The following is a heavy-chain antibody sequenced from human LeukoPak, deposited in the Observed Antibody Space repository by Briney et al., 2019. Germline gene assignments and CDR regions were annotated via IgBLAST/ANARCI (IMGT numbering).Heavy chain of an antibody. CDR3: ARLRAAGYFDWLTDYYYYGMDV. CDR1: GGSISSYY. CDR2: IYYSGST. Sequence: SETLSLTCTVSGGSISSYYWSWIRQPPGKGLEWIGYIYYSGSTNYNPPPTSRVTISVDTSKKKFSLKLSSLTASDTAVYYCARLRAAGYFDWLTDYYYYGMDVWGQGTTVTVSS. D-gene: IGHD3-9*01. V-gene: IGHV4-59*01. J-gene: IGHJ6*02.